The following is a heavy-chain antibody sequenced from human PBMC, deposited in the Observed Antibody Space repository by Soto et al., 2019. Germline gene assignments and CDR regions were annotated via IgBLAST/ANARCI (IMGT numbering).Heavy chain of an antibody. D-gene: IGHD6-13*01. J-gene: IGHJ4*02. V-gene: IGHV4-61*01. CDR1: GGSVSSGSYY. CDR2: IYYSGST. Sequence: QVQLQESGPGLVKPSETLSLTCTVSGGSVSSGSYYWSWIRQPPGKGLEWIGYIYYSGSTNYNPSLKSRVTISVDTSKNQFSLKLSSVTAADTAVYYCARGGRMYSSSWFDNWGQGTLVTVSS. CDR3: ARGGRMYSSSWFDN.